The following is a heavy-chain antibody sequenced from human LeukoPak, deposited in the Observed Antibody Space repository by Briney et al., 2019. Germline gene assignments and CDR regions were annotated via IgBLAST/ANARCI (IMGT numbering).Heavy chain of an antibody. CDR3: ARDPFWITYDSSP. CDR2: INSDGSTT. Sequence: GGSLRLSCAASGFTFRSYWMHWVRQAPGKGLVWVSRINSDGSTTNYADSVKGRFTISRDNAQNTLYLQMNSLRADDTGVYYCARDPFWITYDSSPWGQGTLVTVSS. CDR1: GFTFRSYW. V-gene: IGHV3-74*01. D-gene: IGHD3-3*01. J-gene: IGHJ5*02.